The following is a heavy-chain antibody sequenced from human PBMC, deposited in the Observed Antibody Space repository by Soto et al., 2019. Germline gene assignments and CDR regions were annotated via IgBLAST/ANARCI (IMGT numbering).Heavy chain of an antibody. Sequence: RGESLKISCKGSGYSFTSYWIGWVRQMPGKGLEWMGIIYPGDSDTRYSPSFQGQVTISADKSISTAYLQWSSLKASDTAMYYCARHKAYCGGDCYSGNAFDIWGQGTMVTVSS. J-gene: IGHJ3*02. CDR3: ARHKAYCGGDCYSGNAFDI. D-gene: IGHD2-21*02. CDR1: GYSFTSYW. V-gene: IGHV5-51*01. CDR2: IYPGDSDT.